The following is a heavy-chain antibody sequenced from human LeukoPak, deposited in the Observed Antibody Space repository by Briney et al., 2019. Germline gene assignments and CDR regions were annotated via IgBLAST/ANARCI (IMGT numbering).Heavy chain of an antibody. Sequence: GGSLRLSCAAPGFSFEAYGMYWVRQAPGKGLEWVSGITWNSDDMAYADSVKGRFTISRDNAKNCLYLQMNSLTVEDTALYYCTRVTSWRTGFDYGGQGTLVTVSS. CDR2: ITWNSDDM. D-gene: IGHD1-1*01. J-gene: IGHJ4*02. V-gene: IGHV3-9*01. CDR3: TRVTSWRTGFDY. CDR1: GFSFEAYG.